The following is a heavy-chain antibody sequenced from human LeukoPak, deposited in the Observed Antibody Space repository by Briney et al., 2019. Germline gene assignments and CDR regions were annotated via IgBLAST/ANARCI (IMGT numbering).Heavy chain of an antibody. V-gene: IGHV3-21*01. J-gene: IGHJ4*02. D-gene: IGHD1-7*01. CDR1: GFTFSSYS. CDR2: ISSSSSYI. CDR3: ARDLSWNWNCGLFDY. Sequence: GGSLRLSCAASGFTFSSYSMNWVRQAPGKGLEWVSSISSSSSYIYYADSVKGRFTISRDNAKNSLYLQMNSLRAEDTAVYYCARDLSWNWNCGLFDYWGQGTLVTVSS.